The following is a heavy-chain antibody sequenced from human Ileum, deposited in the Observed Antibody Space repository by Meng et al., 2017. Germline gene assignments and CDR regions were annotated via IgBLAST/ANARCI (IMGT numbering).Heavy chain of an antibody. CDR2: ISRDGRTT. CDR1: GFTLDDYT. Sequence: GESLKISCAASGFTLDDYTMNWVRQVPGKGLEWVSLISRDGRTTYYAASVRGRFTVSRDNWGKSLYLQMNSLRVEDTALYFCAKGGLQLWQDPLDYRGQGTLVTVSS. V-gene: IGHV3-43*01. J-gene: IGHJ4*02. CDR3: AKGGLQLWQDPLDY. D-gene: IGHD5-18*01.